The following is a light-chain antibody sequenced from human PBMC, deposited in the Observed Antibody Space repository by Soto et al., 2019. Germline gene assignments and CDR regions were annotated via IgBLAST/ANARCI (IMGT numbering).Light chain of an antibody. V-gene: IGLV2-14*01. CDR3: ASFRSGTILV. J-gene: IGLJ1*01. CDR2: EVN. Sequence: QSVLTQPASVSGSPGQSVTISCTGPRSDIGDSNFISWYQHSPGKAPRLLIYEVNNRPSGVSKRFSGSKAGNTASLTISGLLDDDEADYFSASFRSGTILVFGSGTKVTVL. CDR1: RSDIGDSNF.